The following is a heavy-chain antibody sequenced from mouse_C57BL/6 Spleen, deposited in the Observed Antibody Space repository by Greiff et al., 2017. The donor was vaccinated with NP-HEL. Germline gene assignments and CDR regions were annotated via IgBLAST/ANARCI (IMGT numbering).Heavy chain of an antibody. CDR2: IDPSDSYT. J-gene: IGHJ4*01. CDR3: ARGAVFYAMDY. CDR1: GYTFTSYW. Sequence: QVQLQKPGAELVRPGTSVKLSCKACGYTFTSYWMHWVKQRPGQGLEWIGVIDPSDSYTNYNQKFKGKATLTVDTSSSTAYMQLSSLTSEDSAVYYCARGAVFYAMDYWGQGTSVTVSS. V-gene: IGHV1-59*01. D-gene: IGHD3-3*01.